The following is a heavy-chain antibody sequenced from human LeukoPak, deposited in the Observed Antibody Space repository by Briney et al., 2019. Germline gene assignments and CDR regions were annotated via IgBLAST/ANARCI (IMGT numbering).Heavy chain of an antibody. Sequence: GGSLRLSCAASGFIFSSRWMSWVRQAPGKGLERVANIMRDGSEEYYVDSVKGRFTISRDNAKNSLYLQMNSLRAEDTAVYYCASLLGDKTIFDYWGQGTLVTVSS. D-gene: IGHD1-26*01. J-gene: IGHJ4*02. CDR2: IMRDGSEE. CDR1: GFIFSSRW. V-gene: IGHV3-7*01. CDR3: ASLLGDKTIFDY.